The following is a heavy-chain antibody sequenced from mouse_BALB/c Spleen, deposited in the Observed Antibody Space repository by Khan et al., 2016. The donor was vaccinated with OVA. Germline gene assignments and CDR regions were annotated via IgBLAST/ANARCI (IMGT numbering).Heavy chain of an antibody. J-gene: IGHJ3*01. CDR1: GYTFSSYY. V-gene: IGHV1S81*02. Sequence: VQLQQSGAELVKPGASVKLSCKASGYTFSSYYMYWVKQRPGQGLEWIGEINPNNGGTNFNQNFKSKATLTVDKSSSTAFMQLSSLTSEDSAVYYGTRSGYGSFADWGQGTLVTVSA. CDR3: TRSGYGSFAD. D-gene: IGHD2-2*01. CDR2: INPNNGGT.